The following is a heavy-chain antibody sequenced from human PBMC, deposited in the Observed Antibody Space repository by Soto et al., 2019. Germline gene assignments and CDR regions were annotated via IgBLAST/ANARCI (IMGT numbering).Heavy chain of an antibody. CDR1: GGSVSSGSYY. V-gene: IGHV4-61*01. Sequence: QVQLQESGPGLVKPSETLSLTCTVSGGSVSSGSYYWSWIRQPPGKGLEWIGYIYYSGSTNYNPSLKSRVTISVDKSKTQFSLKLNSVTAADKAVYYCASYSSGWYEGSYWGQGTLVTVSS. J-gene: IGHJ4*02. CDR2: IYYSGST. CDR3: ASYSSGWYEGSY. D-gene: IGHD6-19*01.